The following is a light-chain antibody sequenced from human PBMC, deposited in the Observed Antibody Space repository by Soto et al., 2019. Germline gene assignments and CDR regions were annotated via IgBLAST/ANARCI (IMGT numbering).Light chain of an antibody. CDR1: QSISVW. CDR2: KAS. Sequence: IQMTQSPSTLSASAGDRVTITCRASQSISVWLAWYQQKAGEAPNLLIYKASRLESGVPSRFSGSGSETEFTLTISGLQPGDSATYYCEQYNSYSPTFGQVIKVHIX. V-gene: IGKV1-5*03. CDR3: EQYNSYSPT. J-gene: IGKJ1*01.